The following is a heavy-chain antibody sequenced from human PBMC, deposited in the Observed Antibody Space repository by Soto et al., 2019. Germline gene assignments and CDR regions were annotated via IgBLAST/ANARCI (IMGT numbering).Heavy chain of an antibody. J-gene: IGHJ5*01. V-gene: IGHV4-59*01. CDR1: GGSISSYY. CDR2: VYYGGTI. D-gene: IGHD3-10*01. Sequence: SETLSLTCTVSGGSISSYYWTWIRQPPGKGLEWIGYVYYGGTINYTPSLRSRVTMSLDTSKYQFSLKLSSVTAADTAVYYCARVPYGSGENWFDSWGQGTLVTVSS. CDR3: ARVPYGSGENWFDS.